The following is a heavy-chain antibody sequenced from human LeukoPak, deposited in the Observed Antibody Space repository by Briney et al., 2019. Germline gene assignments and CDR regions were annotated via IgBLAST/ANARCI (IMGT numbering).Heavy chain of an antibody. D-gene: IGHD2-2*01. CDR2: ISSSSSTI. CDR1: GFTFSSYT. J-gene: IGHJ6*02. Sequence: SGGSLRLSCAASGFTFSSYTMNWVRQAPGKGLEWVSYISSSSSTIYYADSVKGRFTISRDNAKNSLYLQMNSLRAEDTAVYYCAREDIVVVPADTPHYYYYGMDVWGQGTTVTVSS. V-gene: IGHV3-48*04. CDR3: AREDIVVVPADTPHYYYYGMDV.